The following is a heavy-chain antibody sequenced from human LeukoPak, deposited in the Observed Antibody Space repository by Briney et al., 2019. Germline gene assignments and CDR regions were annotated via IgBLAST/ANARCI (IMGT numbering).Heavy chain of an antibody. Sequence: GGSLRLSCAASGFTFSSYSMSWVRQAPGKGLEWVSSISSSSSYIYYADSVKGRFTISRDNAKNTLYLQMNSLRAEDTAVYYCARDVAVVGINYWGQGTLVTVSS. CDR2: ISSSSSYI. CDR3: ARDVAVVGINY. V-gene: IGHV3-21*01. CDR1: GFTFSSYS. D-gene: IGHD6-13*01. J-gene: IGHJ4*02.